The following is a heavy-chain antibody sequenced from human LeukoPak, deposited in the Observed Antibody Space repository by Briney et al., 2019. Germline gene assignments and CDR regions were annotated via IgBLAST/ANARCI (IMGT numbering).Heavy chain of an antibody. CDR1: GGSVSNDNYY. V-gene: IGHV4-61*01. D-gene: IGHD3-16*01. Sequence: PSETLSLTCTVSGGSVSNDNYYWSWIRQPPGKGLEWIGYIYYSGSTNYNPSLESRVTISVDTSKNQFSLKLTSVTAADTAVYYCARVRGSNWFDPWGQGTLVTVSS. CDR2: IYYSGST. J-gene: IGHJ5*02. CDR3: ARVRGSNWFDP.